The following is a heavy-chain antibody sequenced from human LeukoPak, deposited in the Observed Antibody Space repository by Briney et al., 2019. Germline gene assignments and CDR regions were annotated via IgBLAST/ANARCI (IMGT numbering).Heavy chain of an antibody. V-gene: IGHV1-46*01. CDR2: INPSSGST. CDR1: GYTFTSFY. D-gene: IGHD6-19*01. J-gene: IGHJ4*02. Sequence: ASVKVSCKASGYTFTSFYMHWVRQAPGQGLEWMGIINPSSGSTSYAQKFQGRVTMTRDTSTSTVYMELSSLRSDDTAVYYCARDVAVAGFGIAVAGTDYWGQGTLVTVSS. CDR3: ARDVAVAGFGIAVAGTDY.